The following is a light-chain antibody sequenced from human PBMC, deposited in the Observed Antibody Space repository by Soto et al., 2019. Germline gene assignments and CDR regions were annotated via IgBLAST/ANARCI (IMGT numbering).Light chain of an antibody. J-gene: IGLJ2*01. V-gene: IGLV2-8*01. CDR2: DVN. Sequence: QSALTQPPSASGSPGQSVTISCTGSISDVGNSIFVSWYQQPPGKAPKLVIYDVNKRPSGVPDRFSGSKSGNTASLTVSGLQAEDEAVYYCSSYAGYNIWKVFGGGTKVTVL. CDR3: SSYAGYNIWKV. CDR1: ISDVGNSIF.